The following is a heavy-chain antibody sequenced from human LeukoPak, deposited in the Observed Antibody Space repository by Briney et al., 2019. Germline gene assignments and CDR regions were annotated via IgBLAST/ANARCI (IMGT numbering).Heavy chain of an antibody. D-gene: IGHD3-22*01. V-gene: IGHV4-59*01. J-gene: IGHJ4*02. Sequence: SETLSLTCTVSGGSISTYYWSWIRQPPGKGLEWIGYIYYSGSTNYNPPLKSRVTISVDTSKNQFSLKLSSVTAADTAVYYCARGQGYYDSSGYVDYWGQGTLVTVSS. CDR3: ARGQGYYDSSGYVDY. CDR2: IYYSGST. CDR1: GGSISTYY.